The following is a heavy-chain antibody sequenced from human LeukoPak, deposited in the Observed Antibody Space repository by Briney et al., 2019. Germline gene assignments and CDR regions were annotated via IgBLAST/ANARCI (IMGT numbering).Heavy chain of an antibody. CDR3: AKVLIAAAGTEDY. D-gene: IGHD6-13*01. CDR1: GFTFSSYA. J-gene: IGHJ4*02. Sequence: GGSLRLSCAASGFTFSSYAMHWVRQAPGKGLEWVAVISYDGSNKYYADSVKGRFTISRDNSKNTLYLQMNSLRAEDTAVYYCAKVLIAAAGTEDYWGQGTLVTVSS. V-gene: IGHV3-30-3*01. CDR2: ISYDGSNK.